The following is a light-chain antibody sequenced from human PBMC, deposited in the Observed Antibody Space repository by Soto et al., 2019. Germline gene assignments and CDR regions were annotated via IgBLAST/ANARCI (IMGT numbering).Light chain of an antibody. CDR2: EVT. V-gene: IGLV2-8*01. J-gene: IGLJ2*01. CDR3: SSYAGTKGVL. CDR1: SSDVGRYNF. Sequence: QSALTQPPSASGSPGQSVTISCTGTSSDVGRYNFVSWYQVHPGKAPKILIYEVTKRPSGVPDRFSASKSGNTASLTVSGLQAEDEAGYYCSSYAGTKGVLFGGGTKLTVL.